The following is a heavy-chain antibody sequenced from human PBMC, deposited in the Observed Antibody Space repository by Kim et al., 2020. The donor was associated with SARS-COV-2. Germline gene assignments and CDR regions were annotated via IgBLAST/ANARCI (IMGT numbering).Heavy chain of an antibody. V-gene: IGHV1-69*13. CDR2: IIPIFGTA. CDR3: ARGHSTMILPGAAFDI. CDR1: GGTFSSYA. D-gene: IGHD3-22*01. Sequence: SVKVSCKASGGTFSSYATSWVRQAPGQGLEWMGGIIPIFGTANYAQKFQGRVTITADEFTSTAYMELSSLRSEDTAVYYCARGHSTMILPGAAFDIWGQGTMVTVSS. J-gene: IGHJ3*02.